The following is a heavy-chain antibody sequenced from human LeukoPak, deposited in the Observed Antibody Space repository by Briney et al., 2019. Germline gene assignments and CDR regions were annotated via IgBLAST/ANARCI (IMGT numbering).Heavy chain of an antibody. Sequence: TGGSLRLSCAASGFTFSSYAMSWVRQAPGKGLDWVSAISGSGGSTYYADSVKGRFTISRDNSKHTLYLQMNSLRAEDTAVYYCAKDVTAVVTAVDYWGQGTLVTVSS. CDR3: AKDVTAVVTAVDY. V-gene: IGHV3-23*01. CDR2: ISGSGGST. CDR1: GFTFSSYA. D-gene: IGHD5-18*01. J-gene: IGHJ4*02.